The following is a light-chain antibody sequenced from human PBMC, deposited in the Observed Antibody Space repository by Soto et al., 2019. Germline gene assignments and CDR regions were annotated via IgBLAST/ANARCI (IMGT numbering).Light chain of an antibody. CDR2: AAS. J-gene: IGKJ4*01. CDR1: QGIRND. CDR3: LQDYNYPLT. Sequence: AIQMTQSPSSLSASVGDRVTITCRASQGIRNDLGWYQQKPGKAPNLLIYAASSLQSGVPSRFSGSGSGTDFTLTISILQPEDFATYYCLQDYNYPLTFGGGTKVDIK. V-gene: IGKV1-6*01.